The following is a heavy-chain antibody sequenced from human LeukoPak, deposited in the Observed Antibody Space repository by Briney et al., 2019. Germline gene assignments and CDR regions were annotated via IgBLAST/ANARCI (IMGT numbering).Heavy chain of an antibody. CDR2: IYTSGST. V-gene: IGHV4-4*07. D-gene: IGHD3-22*01. Sequence: MASETLSLTCTVSGGSISSYYWSWIRQPAGKGLEWIGRIYTSGSTNYNPSLKSRVTISVDTSKNQFSLKLSSVTAADTAVYYCARMSDYYDSSGYYQPFDCWGQGTLVTVSS. CDR3: ARMSDYYDSSGYYQPFDC. J-gene: IGHJ4*02. CDR1: GGSISSYY.